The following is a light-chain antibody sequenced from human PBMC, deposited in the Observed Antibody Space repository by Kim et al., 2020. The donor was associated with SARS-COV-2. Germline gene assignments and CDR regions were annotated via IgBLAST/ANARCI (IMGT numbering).Light chain of an antibody. CDR2: GYN. J-gene: IGLJ2*01. Sequence: QSVLTQPPSESRTPGQRVTISCSGSSSNIGSNTVNWYQQLPGTAPKLLIYGYNQRPSGVPDRFSGSKSGTSASLAISGLQPEDEADYYCATWDTSLKVLLFGGGTKLTVL. CDR3: ATWDTSLKVLL. CDR1: SSNIGSNT. V-gene: IGLV1-44*01.